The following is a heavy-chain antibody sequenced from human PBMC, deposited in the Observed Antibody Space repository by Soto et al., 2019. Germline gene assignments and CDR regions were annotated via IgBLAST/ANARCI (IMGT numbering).Heavy chain of an antibody. Sequence: VQLVESGGGVVQPGRSLRLSCAASGFTFSSYGMHWVRQAPGKGLEWVAVISYDGSNKYYADSVKGRFTISRDNSKNTLYLQMNSLRAEDTAVYYCAKDHSSSSGHYWGQGTLVTVSS. V-gene: IGHV3-30*18. J-gene: IGHJ4*02. CDR3: AKDHSSSSGHY. D-gene: IGHD6-6*01. CDR2: ISYDGSNK. CDR1: GFTFSSYG.